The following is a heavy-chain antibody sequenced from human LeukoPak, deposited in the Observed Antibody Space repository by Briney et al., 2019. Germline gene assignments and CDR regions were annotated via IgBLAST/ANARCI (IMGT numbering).Heavy chain of an antibody. Sequence: PGRSLRLSCVASGFTFSSYGMHWVRQAPGKGLEWVAVIWYDGSNKYYADSVKGRFTISRDNSKNTLYLQMNSLRAEDTAVYYCARGWITAGAYYDYWGQGTLVTVSS. V-gene: IGHV3-33*01. D-gene: IGHD6-13*01. CDR2: IWYDGSNK. CDR1: GFTFSSYG. J-gene: IGHJ4*02. CDR3: ARGWITAGAYYDY.